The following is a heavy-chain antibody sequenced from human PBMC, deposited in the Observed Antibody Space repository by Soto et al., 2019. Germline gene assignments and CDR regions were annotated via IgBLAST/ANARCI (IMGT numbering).Heavy chain of an antibody. J-gene: IGHJ4*02. Sequence: SETLSLTCTVSGGSISSYYWSWIRQPPGKGLEWIGYIYYSGSTNYNPSLKSRVTISVDTSKNQFSLKLSSVTAADTAVYYCARRRGLTGDFSFDYWGQGTLVTVSS. CDR1: GGSISSYY. CDR2: IYYSGST. V-gene: IGHV4-59*08. CDR3: ARRRGLTGDFSFDY. D-gene: IGHD7-27*01.